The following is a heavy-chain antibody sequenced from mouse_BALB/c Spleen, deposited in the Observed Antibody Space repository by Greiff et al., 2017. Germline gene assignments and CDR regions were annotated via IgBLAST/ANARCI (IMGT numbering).Heavy chain of an antibody. Sequence: QVQLKESGPGLVAPSQSLSITCTVSGFSLTSYGVHWVRQPPGKGLEWLGVIWAGGSTNYNSALMSRLSISKDNSKSQVFLKMNSLQTDDTAMCYCARGDGYYLFYAMDYWGQGTSVTVSS. V-gene: IGHV2-9*02. CDR1: GFSLTSYG. CDR2: IWAGGST. J-gene: IGHJ4*01. D-gene: IGHD2-3*01. CDR3: ARGDGYYLFYAMDY.